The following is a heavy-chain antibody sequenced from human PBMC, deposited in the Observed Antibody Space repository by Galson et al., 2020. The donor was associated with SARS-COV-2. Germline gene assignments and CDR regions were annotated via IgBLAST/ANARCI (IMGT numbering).Heavy chain of an antibody. D-gene: IGHD2-8*02. CDR3: ARDRRRSDGRDCELVVYAMAGLGCYYSGMDV. Sequence: GGSLRLSCAASGFTFNNYAMHWVRQAPGKGLEWVAVTPSDGSNEYYADSVKGRFTISRDNSKNTLYLQMNNLRGEDTAVYYCARDRRRSDGRDCELVVYAMAGLGCYYSGMDVWGQGTTVAVAS. CDR2: TPSDGSNE. J-gene: IGHJ6*02. CDR1: GFTFNNYA. V-gene: IGHV3-30*04.